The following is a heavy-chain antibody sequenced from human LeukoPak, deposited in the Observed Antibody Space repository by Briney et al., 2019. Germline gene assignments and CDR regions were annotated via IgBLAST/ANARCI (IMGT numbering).Heavy chain of an antibody. CDR3: ARRRSEDY. Sequence: GGSLRLSCAASGFTFSSYAMSWVRQAPGKGLEWVSVISGSGGSTYYADSVKGRFTISRGNSKSTLYLQMNSLRAEDTAVYYCARRRSEDYWGQGTLVTVSS. CDR1: GFTFSSYA. CDR2: ISGSGGST. V-gene: IGHV3-23*01. J-gene: IGHJ4*02.